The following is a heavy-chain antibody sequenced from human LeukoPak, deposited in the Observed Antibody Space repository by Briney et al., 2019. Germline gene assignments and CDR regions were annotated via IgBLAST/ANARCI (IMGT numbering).Heavy chain of an antibody. CDR1: GGSLSGYY. CDR2: INNSENT. CDR3: ARAPLRYRGDFDI. V-gene: IGHV4-34*01. Sequence: SETLSLTCAVYGGSLSGYYSSWIRQPPEEGREWVGEINNSENTNYNPSLKSRVTISVDTTKNQFSLKLSSVTAADTAVYYCARAPLRYRGDFDIWGQGTMVTVSS. D-gene: IGHD2-2*02. J-gene: IGHJ3*02.